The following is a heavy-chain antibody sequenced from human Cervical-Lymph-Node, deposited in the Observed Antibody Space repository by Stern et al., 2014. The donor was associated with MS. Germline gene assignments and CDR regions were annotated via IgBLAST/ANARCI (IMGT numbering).Heavy chain of an antibody. J-gene: IGHJ6*02. Sequence: EVQLLESGAEVKKPRDSLKISCKGSGYTFSKNWIAWVRQMPGTGLEWMGIIYPGDPDTRYSPSSQARVPMSANKPINPAYLQWNSLKPPDPAIYSGANPPPRRSSSDPNFGLDVWGQGTTVTVSS. CDR1: GYTFSKNW. CDR2: IYPGDPDT. CDR3: ANPPPRRSSSDPNFGLDV. D-gene: IGHD6-6*01. V-gene: IGHV5-51*04.